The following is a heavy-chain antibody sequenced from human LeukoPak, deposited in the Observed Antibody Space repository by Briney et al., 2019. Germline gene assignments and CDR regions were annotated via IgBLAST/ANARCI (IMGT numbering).Heavy chain of an antibody. CDR3: AIGDTAMAYWYFDL. V-gene: IGHV3-74*01. Sequence: PGGSLRLSCAASGFTFSSYWMHWVRQAPGKGLVWVSRINSDGSSTSYADSVKGRFTISRDNAKNTLYLQMNSLRAEDTAVYYCAIGDTAMAYWYFDLWGRGTLVTVSS. CDR2: INSDGSST. D-gene: IGHD5-18*01. CDR1: GFTFSSYW. J-gene: IGHJ2*01.